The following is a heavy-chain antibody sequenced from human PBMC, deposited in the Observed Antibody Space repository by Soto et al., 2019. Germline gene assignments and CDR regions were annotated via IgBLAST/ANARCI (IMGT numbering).Heavy chain of an antibody. V-gene: IGHV1-18*01. CDR1: GYTFTSYG. Sequence: QVQLVQSGAELKKPWASVNFSFKASGYTFTSYGISWVLQSPVQGLEWMGWISAYNGNTNYARKHQVRYTMTTDTATSTAYLELRSLRSDDTAVYCCARVRGDIVVVPAATPYYYYGMDVWGQGTTVTVSS. CDR3: ARVRGDIVVVPAATPYYYYGMDV. J-gene: IGHJ6*02. CDR2: ISAYNGNT. D-gene: IGHD2-2*01.